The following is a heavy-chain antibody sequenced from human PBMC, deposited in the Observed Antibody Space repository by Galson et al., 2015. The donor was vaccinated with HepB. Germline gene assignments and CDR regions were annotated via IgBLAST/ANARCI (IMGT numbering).Heavy chain of an antibody. CDR1: GFTFSSYG. Sequence: SLRLSCAASGFTFSSYGMHWVRQAPGKGLEWVAVIWYDGSNKYYADPVKGRFTISRDNSKNTLYLQMNSLRAEDTAVYYCAREGAYSNFDYWGQGTLVTVSS. J-gene: IGHJ4*02. V-gene: IGHV3-33*08. CDR3: AREGAYSNFDY. CDR2: IWYDGSNK. D-gene: IGHD2-21*01.